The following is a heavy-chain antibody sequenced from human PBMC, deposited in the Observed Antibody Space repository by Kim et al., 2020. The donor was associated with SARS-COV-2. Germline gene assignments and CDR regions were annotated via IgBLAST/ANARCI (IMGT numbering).Heavy chain of an antibody. J-gene: IGHJ3*02. V-gene: IGHV4-30-4*01. CDR3: ARLMVTWDAFDI. CDR2: IYYSGST. D-gene: IGHD2-15*01. CDR1: GGSISSGDYY. Sequence: SETLSLTCTVSGGSISSGDYYWSWIRQPPGKGLEWIGYIYYSGSTYYNPSLKSRVTISVDTSKNQFSLKLSSVTAADTAVYYCARLMVTWDAFDIWGQGTMVTVSS.